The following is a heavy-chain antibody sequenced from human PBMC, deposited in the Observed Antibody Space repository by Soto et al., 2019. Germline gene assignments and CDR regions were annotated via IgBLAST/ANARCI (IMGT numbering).Heavy chain of an antibody. CDR3: SSRQRVVVVGAPFDQ. CDR2: IYWDDDK. CDR1: GVSLTTSGVG. J-gene: IGHJ4*02. Sequence: QITLRESGPALVQPTQTLTLTCTISGVSLTTSGVGVGWIRQPPGKALEWLALIYWDDDKRYSPSLKNRLTITREISKNQVVLTMTNMAPVDTATYYCSSRQRVVVVGAPFDQWGQGTVVTVSS. V-gene: IGHV2-5*02. D-gene: IGHD2-15*01.